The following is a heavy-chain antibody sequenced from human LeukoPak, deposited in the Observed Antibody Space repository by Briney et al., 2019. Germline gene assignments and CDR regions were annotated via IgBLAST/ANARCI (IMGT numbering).Heavy chain of an antibody. D-gene: IGHD3-22*01. V-gene: IGHV3-48*03. CDR2: ISSSGSTI. Sequence: GGSLRLSCAASGFTFSSYEMNWVRQAPGKGLEWVSYISSSGSTIYYADSVKGRFTISRDNSKNTLYLQMNSLRAEDTAVYYCAKGWDYYDSSGYYGDWGQGTLVTVSS. CDR1: GFTFSSYE. J-gene: IGHJ4*02. CDR3: AKGWDYYDSSGYYGD.